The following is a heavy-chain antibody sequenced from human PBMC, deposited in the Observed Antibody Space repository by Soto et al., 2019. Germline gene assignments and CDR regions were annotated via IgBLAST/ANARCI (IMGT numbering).Heavy chain of an antibody. CDR1: GGSISSGGYY. V-gene: IGHV4-31*03. Sequence: PSETLSLTCTVSGGSISSGGYYWSWIRQHPGKGLEWVGYIYYSGSTYYNPSLKSRVTISVDTSKNQFSLRLSSVTAADTAVYYCARNTSGRNFDYWGQGTQVT. CDR2: IYYSGST. J-gene: IGHJ4*02. CDR3: ARNTSGRNFDY. D-gene: IGHD6-19*01.